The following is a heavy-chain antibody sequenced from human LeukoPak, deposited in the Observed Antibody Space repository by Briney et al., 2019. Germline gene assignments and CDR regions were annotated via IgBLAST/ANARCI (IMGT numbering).Heavy chain of an antibody. D-gene: IGHD2-8*01. Sequence: HGESLKISCKASGNNYWIAWVRQMPGKGLGWLGIIYFGDSDTRYSPSFQGRLTISVDKSISTAYLQLNSLKAADTAIYFCGRHSYGLDYWGQGTLVTVSS. CDR3: GRHSYGLDY. V-gene: IGHV5-51*01. CDR2: IYFGDSDT. CDR1: GNNYW. J-gene: IGHJ4*02.